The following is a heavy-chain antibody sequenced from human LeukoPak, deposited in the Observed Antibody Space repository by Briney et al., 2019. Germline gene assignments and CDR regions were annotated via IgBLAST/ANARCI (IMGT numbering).Heavy chain of an antibody. J-gene: IGHJ6*03. D-gene: IGHD6-13*01. CDR2: ISYDGSNK. CDR1: GFTFSSYA. V-gene: IGHV3-30-3*01. Sequence: GGSLRLSCAASGFTFSSYAMPWVRQAPGKGLEWVAVISYDGSNKYYADSVKGRFTISRDNSKNTLYLQMNSLGAEDTAVYYCARVHSSSWYDLNMDVWGKGTTVTVSS. CDR3: ARVHSSSWYDLNMDV.